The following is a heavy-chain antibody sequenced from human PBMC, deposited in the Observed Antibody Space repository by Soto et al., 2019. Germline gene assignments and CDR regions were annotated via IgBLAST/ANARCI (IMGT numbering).Heavy chain of an antibody. CDR1: GYTFAVYY. CDR2: INPKSGGT. J-gene: IGHJ4*02. V-gene: IGHV1-2*02. Sequence: ASVKVSCKASGYTFAVYYMHWVRQAPGQGLEWMGWINPKSGGTMYPQKFQGRVTMTWDTSISTAYMALTRLRSDDTAVYYCARDLAKGGGSAGFDYWGQGTLVTVSS. CDR3: ARDLAKGGGSAGFDY. D-gene: IGHD1-26*01.